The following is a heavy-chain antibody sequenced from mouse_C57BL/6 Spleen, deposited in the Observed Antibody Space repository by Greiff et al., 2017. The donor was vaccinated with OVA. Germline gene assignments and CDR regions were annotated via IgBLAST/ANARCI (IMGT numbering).Heavy chain of an antibody. CDR2: IDPSDSET. J-gene: IGHJ2*01. CDR3: ARFWDYGGDY. D-gene: IGHD2-4*01. V-gene: IGHV1-52*01. Sequence: QVQLQQPGAELVRPGSSVKLSCKASGYTFTSYWMHWVKQRPIQGLEWIGNIDPSDSETHYNQKFKDKATLTVDKSSSTAYMQLSSLTSEDSAVYYCARFWDYGGDYWGQGTTLTVSS. CDR1: GYTFTSYW.